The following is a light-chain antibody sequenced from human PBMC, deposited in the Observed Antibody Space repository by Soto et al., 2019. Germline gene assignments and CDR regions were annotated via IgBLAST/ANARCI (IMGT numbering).Light chain of an antibody. V-gene: IGLV2-23*02. CDR2: EVS. J-gene: IGLJ1*01. CDR1: SSDVGGYDF. CDR3: CSSGGSPTYV. Sequence: QSALTQPASVSGSPGQSITISCTVTSSDVGGYDFVSWYQQHAGRAPKLLIYEVSRRPSGVSNRFSGSKSGNTASLTISGLKVEDEADYYCCSSGGSPTYVFGTGTKVTVL.